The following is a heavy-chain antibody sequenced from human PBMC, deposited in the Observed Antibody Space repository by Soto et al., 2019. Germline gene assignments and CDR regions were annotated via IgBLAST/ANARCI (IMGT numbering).Heavy chain of an antibody. J-gene: IGHJ4*02. D-gene: IGHD2-21*01. CDR3: ARDRADPIGDYHPLFDS. CDR1: VFTFISHW. CDR2: IESDGSST. V-gene: IGHV3-74*01. Sequence: GWSLRLSCASSVFTFISHWMHWVRQAPGKGLVWVSRIESDGSSTNYADSVKGRFTVSRDNAKNTLYLQMSSLRAEDTAVYYCARDRADPIGDYHPLFDSWGQGTLVTVSS.